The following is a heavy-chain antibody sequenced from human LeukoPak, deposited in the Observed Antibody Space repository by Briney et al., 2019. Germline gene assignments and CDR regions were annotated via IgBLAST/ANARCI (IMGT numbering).Heavy chain of an antibody. CDR1: GFTFSSYA. V-gene: IGHV3-23*01. D-gene: IGHD2-2*01. CDR3: AKDISCSSTSCYAPDY. Sequence: PGGSLRLSCAASGFTFSSYAMSWVRQAPGKGLEWVSAISGSGGSTYYADSVKGRFTISRDNSKNTLYLQMNSLRAEDTAVYYCAKDISCSSTSCYAPDYWGQGTLVTVSS. J-gene: IGHJ4*02. CDR2: ISGSGGST.